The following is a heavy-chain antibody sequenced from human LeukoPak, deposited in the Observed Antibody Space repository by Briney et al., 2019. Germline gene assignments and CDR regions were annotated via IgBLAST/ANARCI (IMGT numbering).Heavy chain of an antibody. V-gene: IGHV1-2*02. CDR3: ARWVTGDYGDYFGY. CDR2: INPHSGGT. Sequence: ASVKVSCKASGYTFTGYFIYWVRQAPGQGLEWMGWINPHSGGTNYAQKFQGRVTMTRDTSISTAYMELSSLRSDDTAVYFCARWVTGDYGDYFGYWGQGTLVTVSS. CDR1: GYTFTGYF. D-gene: IGHD4-17*01. J-gene: IGHJ4*02.